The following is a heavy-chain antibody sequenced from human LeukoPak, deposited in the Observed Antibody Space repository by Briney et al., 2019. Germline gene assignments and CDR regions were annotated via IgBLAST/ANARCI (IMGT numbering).Heavy chain of an antibody. Sequence: SETLSLTCTVSGDSISNYYWSWIRQPPGKGLEWIGYIYYSGNIDYNPSLKSRVTISVDTSKNQFSLRLNSVTAADTAVYYCARYRNEALFAFDIWGQGTMVTVSS. D-gene: IGHD1-14*01. CDR2: IYYSGNI. J-gene: IGHJ3*02. CDR3: ARYRNEALFAFDI. V-gene: IGHV4-59*01. CDR1: GDSISNYY.